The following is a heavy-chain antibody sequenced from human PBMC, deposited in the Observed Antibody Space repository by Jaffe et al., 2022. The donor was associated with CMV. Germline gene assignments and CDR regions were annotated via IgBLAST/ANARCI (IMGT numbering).Heavy chain of an antibody. CDR3: ARERWFGELSPRRVYPRYNWFDP. Sequence: QVQLQESGPGLVKPSETLSLTCTVSGGSISSYYWSWIRQPAGKGLEWIGRIYTSGSTNYNPSLKSRVTMSVDTSKNQFSLKLSSVTAADTAVYYCARERWFGELSPRRVYPRYNWFDPWGQGTLVTVSS. J-gene: IGHJ5*02. CDR2: IYTSGST. D-gene: IGHD3-10*01. CDR1: GGSISSYY. V-gene: IGHV4-4*07.